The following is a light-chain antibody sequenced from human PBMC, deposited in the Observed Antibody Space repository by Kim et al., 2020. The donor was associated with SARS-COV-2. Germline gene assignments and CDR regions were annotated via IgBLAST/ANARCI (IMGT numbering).Light chain of an antibody. CDR1: QSVSTY. J-gene: IGKJ2*01. V-gene: IGKV3-20*01. CDR3: QQYSSSPVT. Sequence: EIVLTQSPGTLSLSPGERATLSCRASQSVSTYLAWYQQKPGQAPRYLIYGASSRATGTPDRFSGSGSGTDFTLTISRLEPEDFAVYYCQQYSSSPVTFGQGTKMEIK. CDR2: GAS.